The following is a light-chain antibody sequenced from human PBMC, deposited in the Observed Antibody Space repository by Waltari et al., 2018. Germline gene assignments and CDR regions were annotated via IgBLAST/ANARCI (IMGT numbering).Light chain of an antibody. CDR1: QSVLSSSNNKNY. J-gene: IGKJ2*01. CDR2: WAS. CDR3: QQYYSTPPHT. V-gene: IGKV4-1*01. Sequence: DIVMTQSPDSLAVSLGERATINCKSSQSVLSSSNNKNYLAWYQQKPGHPPKLLIDWASTRESGVPDRFSGSGSGTDFTLTSSSLQAEDVAVYYCQQYYSTPPHTFGQGTKLEIK.